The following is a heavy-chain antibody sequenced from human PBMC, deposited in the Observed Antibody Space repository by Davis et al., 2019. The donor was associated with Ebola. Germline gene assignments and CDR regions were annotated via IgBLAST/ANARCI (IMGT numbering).Heavy chain of an antibody. CDR3: ARDRYSSGHYSDY. J-gene: IGHJ4*02. D-gene: IGHD6-19*01. V-gene: IGHV3-21*01. Sequence: GGSLRLSCAASGFTFSSYSMNWVRQAPGKGLEWVSSISSSSSYIHYADSVRGRFTISRDNAKNSLYLQMNSLRAEDTAVYYCARDRYSSGHYSDYWGQGTLVTVSS. CDR1: GFTFSSYS. CDR2: ISSSSSYI.